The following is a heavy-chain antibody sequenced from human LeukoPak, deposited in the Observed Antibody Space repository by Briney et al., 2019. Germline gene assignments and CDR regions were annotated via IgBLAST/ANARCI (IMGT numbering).Heavy chain of an antibody. D-gene: IGHD3-22*01. J-gene: IGHJ3*02. V-gene: IGHV4-30-4*01. Sequence: SETLSLTCTVSGGSISSGDYYWSWIRQPPGRGLEWIGYIYYSGSTYYNPSLKSRVTISVDTSKNQFSLKLSSVTAADTAVYFCARSLPYYDDSSGYYSHQALDIWVLRTMVTVAS. CDR2: IYYSGST. CDR1: GGSISSGDYY. CDR3: ARSLPYYDDSSGYYSHQALDI.